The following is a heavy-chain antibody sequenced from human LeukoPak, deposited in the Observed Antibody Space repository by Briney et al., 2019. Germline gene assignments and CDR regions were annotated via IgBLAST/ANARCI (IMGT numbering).Heavy chain of an antibody. V-gene: IGHV3-30*02. CDR3: AKAFPGDCSSTSCYVDY. J-gene: IGHJ4*02. Sequence: PGGSLRLSCAASGFTFSSYGMHWVRQAPGKGLEWVAFIRYDGSNKYYADSVKGRFTISRDNSKNTLYLQMNSLRAEDTAVYYCAKAFPGDCSSTSCYVDYWGQGTLVTVSS. CDR1: GFTFSSYG. D-gene: IGHD2-2*01. CDR2: IRYDGSNK.